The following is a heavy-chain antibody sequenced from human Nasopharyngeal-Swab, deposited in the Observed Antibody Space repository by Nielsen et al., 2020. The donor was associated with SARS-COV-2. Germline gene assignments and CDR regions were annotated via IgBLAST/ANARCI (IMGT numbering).Heavy chain of an antibody. J-gene: IGHJ6*02. D-gene: IGHD3-3*01. CDR3: ARGVEVGVPYYYYGMDV. CDR1: GFTFSSYS. CDR2: ISSSSSYI. Sequence: GGSLRLSCAASGFTFSSYSMNWVRQAPGKGLEWVSSISSSSSYIYYADSVKGRFTISRDNAKNSLYLQMNSLRAEDTAVYYCARGVEVGVPYYYYGMDVWGQGTMVTVSS. V-gene: IGHV3-21*01.